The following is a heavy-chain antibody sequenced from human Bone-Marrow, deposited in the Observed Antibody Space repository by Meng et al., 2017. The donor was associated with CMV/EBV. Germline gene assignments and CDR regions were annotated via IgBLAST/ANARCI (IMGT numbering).Heavy chain of an antibody. CDR1: GFTFSSYW. V-gene: IGHV3-7*04. CDR2: IKQDGSEK. D-gene: IGHD5-18*01. Sequence: GESLKISCAASGFTFSSYWMSWVRQAPGKGLEWVANIKQDGSEKYYVDSVKGRFTISRDNAKNSLYLQMNSLRAEDTAVYYCSRGDTTIRYYYYGMDVWGQGTTVTVSS. CDR3: SRGDTTIRYYYYGMDV. J-gene: IGHJ6*02.